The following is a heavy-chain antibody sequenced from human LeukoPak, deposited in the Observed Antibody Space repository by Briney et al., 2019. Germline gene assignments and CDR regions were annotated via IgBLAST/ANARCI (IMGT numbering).Heavy chain of an antibody. D-gene: IGHD3-10*01. CDR1: GGSFSGYY. Sequence: SETLSLTCAVYGGSFSGYYWSWIRQPPGKGLEWIGEINHSGRTNYNPSLKSRVTISVETSKNQFSLKLSSVTAADTAVYYCARRGGGYYYGSGSYYTGWYFDYWGQGTLVTVSS. V-gene: IGHV4-34*01. CDR2: INHSGRT. CDR3: ARRGGGYYYGSGSYYTGWYFDY. J-gene: IGHJ4*02.